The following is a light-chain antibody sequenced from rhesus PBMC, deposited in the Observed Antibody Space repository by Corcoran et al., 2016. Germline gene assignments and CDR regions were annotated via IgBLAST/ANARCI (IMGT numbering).Light chain of an antibody. J-gene: IGKJ2*01. CDR2: GAS. Sequence: EIVMTQSPATLTLSPGERATLSCRASQSVSSYLTWYLQKPGQAPRLLIYGASTRAAAIPARFSCIGSGKEFTLTISSLEPEDVGVYFCLQSSKWPYSFGQGTKVEIK. CDR1: QSVSSY. CDR3: LQSSKWPYS. V-gene: IGKV3-24*03.